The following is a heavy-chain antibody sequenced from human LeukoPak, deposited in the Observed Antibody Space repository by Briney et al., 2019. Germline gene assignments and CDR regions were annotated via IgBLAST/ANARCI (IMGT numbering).Heavy chain of an antibody. D-gene: IGHD2/OR15-2a*01. Sequence: GSLRLSCAASGFTFSNYAMSWVRQAPGKGLEWVGEINHSGSTNYNPSLKSRVTISVDTSKNQFSLKLSSVTAADTAVYYCARLPGYYDAFDIWGQGTMVTVSS. V-gene: IGHV4-34*01. CDR3: ARLPGYYDAFDI. J-gene: IGHJ3*02. CDR1: GFTFSNYA. CDR2: INHSGST.